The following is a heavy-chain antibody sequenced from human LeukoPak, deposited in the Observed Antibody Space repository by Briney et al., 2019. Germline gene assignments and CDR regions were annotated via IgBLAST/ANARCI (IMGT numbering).Heavy chain of an antibody. V-gene: IGHV3-30-3*01. CDR3: ARSRALWLPKGMDV. Sequence: GGSLRLSCAASGFTFSSYAMHWVRQAPGKGLEWVAVISYDGSNKYYADSVKGRFIISRDNSKNTLYLQMNSLRAEDTAVYYCARSRALWLPKGMDVWGQGTTVTVSS. D-gene: IGHD5-18*01. CDR1: GFTFSSYA. CDR2: ISYDGSNK. J-gene: IGHJ6*02.